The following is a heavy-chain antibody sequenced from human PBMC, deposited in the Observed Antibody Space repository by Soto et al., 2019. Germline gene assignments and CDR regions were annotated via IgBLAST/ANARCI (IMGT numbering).Heavy chain of an antibody. Sequence: VGSVEVFPKASVYTLTSFYIYWAWQAPRKRLEWMGWMNPNSGNTGYAQKFQGRVTMTRNTSISTAYMELSSLRSEDTAVYYCARGYYCSSTSCYRGYFDYWGQGTLVTVSS. CDR2: MNPNSGNT. D-gene: IGHD2-2*01. CDR3: ARGYYCSSTSCYRGYFDY. V-gene: IGHV1-8*01. CDR1: VYTLTSFY. J-gene: IGHJ4*02.